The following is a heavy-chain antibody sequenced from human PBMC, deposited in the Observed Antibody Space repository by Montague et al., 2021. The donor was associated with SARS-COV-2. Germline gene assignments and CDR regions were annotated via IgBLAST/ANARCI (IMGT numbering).Heavy chain of an antibody. D-gene: IGHD3-22*01. CDR3: ASFPTSYYYDSKAAPATPDAFDI. CDR2: IYYSGST. CDR1: GGSISSSSYY. V-gene: IGHV4-39*01. Sequence: SETLSLTCTVSGGSISSSSYYWGWIRQSPGKGLEWIGSIYYSGSTYYNPSLKSRVTISVDTSKNQFSLKLSSVTAADTAVYYCASFPTSYYYDSKAAPATPDAFDIWGQGTMVTVSS. J-gene: IGHJ3*02.